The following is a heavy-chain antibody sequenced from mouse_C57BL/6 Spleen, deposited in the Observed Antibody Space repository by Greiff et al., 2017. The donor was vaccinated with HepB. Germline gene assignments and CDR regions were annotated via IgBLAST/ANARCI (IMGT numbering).Heavy chain of an antibody. V-gene: IGHV1-69*01. CDR2: IDPSDSYT. Sequence: VQLQQPGAELVMPGASVKLSCKASGYTFTSYWMHWVKQRPGQGLEWIVEIDPSDSYTNYNQKFKGKSTLTVDKSSSTAYMQLSSLTSEDSAVYYCARSYYDPYFDYWGQGTTLTVSS. J-gene: IGHJ2*01. D-gene: IGHD2-10*01. CDR3: ARSYYDPYFDY. CDR1: GYTFTSYW.